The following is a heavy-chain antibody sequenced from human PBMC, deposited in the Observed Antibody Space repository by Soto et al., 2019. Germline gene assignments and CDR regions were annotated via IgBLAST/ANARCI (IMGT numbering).Heavy chain of an antibody. J-gene: IGHJ3*02. D-gene: IGHD3-22*01. CDR2: IYYSGST. Sequence: SETRSLTCTVSGGSISRGGYYWSWIRQHPGKGLEWIGYIYYSGSTYYNPSLKSRVTISVDTSKNQFSLKLSSVTAADTAVYYCASYEYYYDSRRGVFAISTQGTMVPGSS. CDR3: ASYEYYYDSRRGVFAI. CDR1: GGSISRGGYY. V-gene: IGHV4-31*03.